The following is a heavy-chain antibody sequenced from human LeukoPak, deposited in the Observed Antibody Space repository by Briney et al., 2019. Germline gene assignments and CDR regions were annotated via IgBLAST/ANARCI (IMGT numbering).Heavy chain of an antibody. J-gene: IGHJ4*02. CDR2: ISYDESHK. CDR1: GFTFISYG. D-gene: IGHD5-18*01. CDR3: AKGITAMVLDY. V-gene: IGHV3-30*18. Sequence: PGGSLRLSCAASGFTFISYGMHSVRQVPGEGLEWVAVISYDESHKYYAASVKARFTISRDNSKNTLYLQMNSLRGEDTAVYYCAKGITAMVLDYWGQGTLVTVSS.